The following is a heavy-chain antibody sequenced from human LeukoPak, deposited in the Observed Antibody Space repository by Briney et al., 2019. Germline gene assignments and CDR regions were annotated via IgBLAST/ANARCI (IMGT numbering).Heavy chain of an antibody. Sequence: VASVKVSCKASGYTFTGYYIHWARQAPGQGLEWMGRINPNSGGTNYAQKFQGRVTMTRDTSISTAYLELSSLRSDDTAVYYCAGTDYSTLNYYGMDVWGQGTTVTVSS. D-gene: IGHD4-11*01. J-gene: IGHJ6*02. CDR2: INPNSGGT. CDR3: AGTDYSTLNYYGMDV. CDR1: GYTFTGYY. V-gene: IGHV1-2*06.